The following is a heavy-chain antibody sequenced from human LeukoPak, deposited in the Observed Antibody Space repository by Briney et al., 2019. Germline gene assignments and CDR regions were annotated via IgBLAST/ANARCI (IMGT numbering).Heavy chain of an antibody. V-gene: IGHV3-30-3*01. Sequence: GGSLRLSCAASGFTFSSYAMHWVRQAPGKGLEWVAVISYDGSNKYYVDSVKGRFTISRDNSKNTLYLQMNSLRAEDTAVYYCANPRIRSWSYYYGMDVWGQGTTVTVSS. CDR3: ANPRIRSWSYYYGMDV. CDR1: GFTFSSYA. CDR2: ISYDGSNK. D-gene: IGHD1-20*01. J-gene: IGHJ6*02.